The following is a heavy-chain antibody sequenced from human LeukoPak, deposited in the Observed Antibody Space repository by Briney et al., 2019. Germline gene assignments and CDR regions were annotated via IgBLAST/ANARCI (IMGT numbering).Heavy chain of an antibody. CDR1: GYTFTSYD. V-gene: IGHV1-8*01. Sequence: ASVKVSCKASGYTFTSYDINWVRQATGQGLEWMGRMNPNSGNTGYAQKFQGRVTMTRNTSISTAYMELSSLRSEDTAVYYCARGLVRFLEWNWFDPWGQGTLVTVSS. D-gene: IGHD3-3*01. CDR3: ARGLVRFLEWNWFDP. J-gene: IGHJ5*02. CDR2: MNPNSGNT.